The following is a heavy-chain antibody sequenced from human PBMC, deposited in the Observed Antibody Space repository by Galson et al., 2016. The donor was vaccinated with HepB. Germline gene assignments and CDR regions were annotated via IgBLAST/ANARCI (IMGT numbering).Heavy chain of an antibody. CDR3: ARGCRQTATSCYLRGVDY. CDR2: VNPNSGNT. J-gene: IGHJ4*02. Sequence: CKASGYSFSTYDIVWVRQAPGQGLEWMGWVNPNSGNTGYAQKFQDRVTLTTETSTGTAYMELKNLTSDDTAVYFCARGCRQTATSCYLRGVDYWGQGSPVTVSS. CDR1: GYSFSTYD. D-gene: IGHD2-15*01. V-gene: IGHV1-8*01.